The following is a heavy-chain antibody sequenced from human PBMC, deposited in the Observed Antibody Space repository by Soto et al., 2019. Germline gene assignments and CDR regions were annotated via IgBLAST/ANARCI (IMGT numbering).Heavy chain of an antibody. Sequence: QITLKESGPTLVKPTQTLTLTCTFSGFSLTTSGVGVGWNRQPPGKALEWLAIIFWDDDKRYSPSLKSRLTVTKDISRNQGVLTMTGVDPVDTATYYCSHWGALRRDAFDIWGQGTMVTVSS. V-gene: IGHV2-5*02. CDR2: IFWDDDK. CDR1: GFSLTTSGVG. CDR3: SHWGALRRDAFDI. D-gene: IGHD1-26*01. J-gene: IGHJ3*02.